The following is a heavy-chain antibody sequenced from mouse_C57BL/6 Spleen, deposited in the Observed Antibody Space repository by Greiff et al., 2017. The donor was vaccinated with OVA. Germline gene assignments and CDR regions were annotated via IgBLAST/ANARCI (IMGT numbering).Heavy chain of an antibody. V-gene: IGHV5-17*01. CDR1: GFTFSDYG. CDR2: ISSGSSTI. Sequence: EVKLVESGGGLVKPGGSLKLSCAASGFTFSDYGMHWVRQAPEKGLEWVAYISSGSSTIYYADTVKGRFTISRDNAKNTLFLHMTSLRSEDTAMYYCARTYDGYYGYVDVWGTGTTVTVSS. J-gene: IGHJ1*03. CDR3: ARTYDGYYGYVDV. D-gene: IGHD2-3*01.